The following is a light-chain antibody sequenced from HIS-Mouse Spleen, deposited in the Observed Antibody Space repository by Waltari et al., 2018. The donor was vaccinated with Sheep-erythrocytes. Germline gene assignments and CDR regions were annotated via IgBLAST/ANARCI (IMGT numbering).Light chain of an antibody. CDR2: LGS. J-gene: IGKJ1*01. V-gene: IGKV2-28*01. CDR1: QSLLHSNGYNY. Sequence: DIVMTKSPLSLPVTPGEQASIPCRSSQSLLHSNGYNYLDWYLQKPGQSPQLLIYLGSNRASGVPDRFSGSGSGTDFTLKISRVEAEDVGVYYCMQALQTPRTFGQGTKVEIK. CDR3: MQALQTPRT.